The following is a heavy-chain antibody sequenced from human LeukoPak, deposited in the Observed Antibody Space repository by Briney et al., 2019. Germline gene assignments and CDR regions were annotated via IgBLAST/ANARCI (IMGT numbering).Heavy chain of an antibody. CDR2: ISAYNGNT. D-gene: IGHD3-22*01. J-gene: IGHJ4*02. Sequence: ASVKVSCKASGYTFTSYGISWVRQAPGQGLEWMGWISAYNGNTNYAQKLQGRVTITADESTSTAYMELSSLRSEDTAVYYCARDQNYYDSSGYYYDYWGQGTLVTVSS. CDR1: GYTFTSYG. CDR3: ARDQNYYDSSGYYYDY. V-gene: IGHV1-18*01.